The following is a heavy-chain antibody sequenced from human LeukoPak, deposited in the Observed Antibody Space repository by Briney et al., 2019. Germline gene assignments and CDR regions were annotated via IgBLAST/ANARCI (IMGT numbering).Heavy chain of an antibody. J-gene: IGHJ4*02. CDR2: ISAYNGYT. CDR1: GYTFTNYG. V-gene: IGHV1-18*01. Sequence: ASVKVSCKASGYTFTNYGISWVRQAHGQGLEWMGWISAYNGYTNYAQKFQGRGTMTTDTATSTAYMALRSLRSDDTAVYYCARDKTIANPGMVANRGNVDNWGPGTLVSVSS. D-gene: IGHD2-15*01. CDR3: ARDKTIANPGMVANRGNVDN.